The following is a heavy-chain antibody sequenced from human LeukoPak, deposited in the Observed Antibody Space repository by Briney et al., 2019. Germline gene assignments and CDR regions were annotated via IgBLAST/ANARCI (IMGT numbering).Heavy chain of an antibody. V-gene: IGHV5-51*01. D-gene: IGHD3-22*01. CDR3: ARLDSSGYYCYGMDV. CDR1: GSSFTGDW. Sequence: GESLKISGNGSGSSFTGDWIGWLRQMPGEGLEWMGIIYSGDSDTRYSPSFQGQVTISADRSISTAYLQWSSLKASDTAMYYCARLDSSGYYCYGMDVWGQGTTLTVSS. CDR2: IYSGDSDT. J-gene: IGHJ6*02.